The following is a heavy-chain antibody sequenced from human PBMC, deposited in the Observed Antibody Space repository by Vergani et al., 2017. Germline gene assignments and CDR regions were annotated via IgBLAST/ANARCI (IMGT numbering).Heavy chain of an antibody. D-gene: IGHD6-13*01. CDR3: ARVGSSSRLPVWFDP. Sequence: QVQLQESGPGLVKPSQTLSLTCTVSGGSISSGSYYWSWIRQPAGKGLEWIGRIYTSGSTNYNPSLKSRVTISVDTSKNQFSLKLSSVTAADTAVYYCARVGSSSRLPVWFDPWGQGTLVTVSS. CDR1: GGSISSGSYY. CDR2: IYTSGST. J-gene: IGHJ5*02. V-gene: IGHV4-61*02.